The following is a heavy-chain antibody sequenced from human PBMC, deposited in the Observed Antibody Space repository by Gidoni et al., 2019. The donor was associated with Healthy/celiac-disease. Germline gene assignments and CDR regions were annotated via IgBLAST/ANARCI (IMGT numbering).Heavy chain of an antibody. Sequence: EVQLVASGGGLVQPGGSLRLSCAASGFTVSSNYMSWVRQAPGKGLEWVSVIYSGGSTYYADSVKGRFTISRHNSKNTLYLQMNSLRAEDTAVYYCARANYDILTGYYGGADYWGQGTLVTVSS. V-gene: IGHV3-53*04. CDR3: ARANYDILTGYYGGADY. D-gene: IGHD3-9*01. CDR2: IYSGGST. J-gene: IGHJ4*02. CDR1: GFTVSSNY.